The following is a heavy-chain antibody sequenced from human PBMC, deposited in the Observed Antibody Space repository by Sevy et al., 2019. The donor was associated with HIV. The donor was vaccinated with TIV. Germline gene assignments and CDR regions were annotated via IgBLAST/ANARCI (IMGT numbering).Heavy chain of an antibody. CDR1: GFGFDTYA. Sequence: GGSLRLSCAASGFGFDTYAMSWVRQAPGKGLEWVSTINGNGRATYYADSVKDRFTISRDNSKKTLSLQMNSLRAKDTATYYCAKDGVVDITIFGLNIRHYWYFDVWGRGTLVTVSS. D-gene: IGHD3-3*01. CDR3: AKDGVVDITIFGLNIRHYWYFDV. J-gene: IGHJ2*01. CDR2: INGNGRAT. V-gene: IGHV3-23*01.